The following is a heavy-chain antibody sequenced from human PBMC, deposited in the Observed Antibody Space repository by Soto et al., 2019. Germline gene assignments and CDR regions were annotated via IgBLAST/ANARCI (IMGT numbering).Heavy chain of an antibody. V-gene: IGHV1-69*02. CDR3: ASGGVVSTFKHDN. D-gene: IGHD5-12*01. J-gene: IGHJ4*02. CDR2: IIPILGIA. Sequence: QVQLVQSGAEVKKPGSSVKVSCKASGGTFSSYTISWVRQAPGQGLEWMGRIIPILGIANYAQKFQGRVTITADKPTSTTYMELSRLGSEDTDEYYCASGGVVSTFKHDNWGQGTLVTVSS. CDR1: GGTFSSYT.